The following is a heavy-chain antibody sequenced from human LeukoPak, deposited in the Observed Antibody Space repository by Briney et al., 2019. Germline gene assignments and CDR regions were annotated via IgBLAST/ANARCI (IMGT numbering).Heavy chain of an antibody. Sequence: GGSLRLSCAASGFTFSGYAMSWVRHAPGKGLEWVSGFGSDGKAHYAESVQGRFAISRDPSKTTLYLQMNSLRTEDMALYYCARDLHYWAAMDVWGQGTTVTVSS. V-gene: IGHV3-23*01. J-gene: IGHJ6*02. CDR1: GFTFSGYA. CDR3: ARDLHYWAAMDV. CDR2: FGSDGKA. D-gene: IGHD2-8*02.